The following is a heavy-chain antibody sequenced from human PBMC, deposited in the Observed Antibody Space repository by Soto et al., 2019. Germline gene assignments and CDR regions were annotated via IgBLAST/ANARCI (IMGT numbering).Heavy chain of an antibody. V-gene: IGHV3-30-3*01. CDR1: GFTFSSYA. Sequence: QVQLVESGGGVVQPGRSLRLSCAASGFTFSSYARHWVRQAPGKGLEWVAVISYDGSNKYYADYVKGRFTISRDNSKNTQNKEMNSLRAEDIAVYYWATEGGVVIIPHYYDGMDVWCQGTTVTVSS. D-gene: IGHD3-3*01. CDR2: ISYDGSNK. J-gene: IGHJ6*02. CDR3: ATEGGVVIIPHYYDGMDV.